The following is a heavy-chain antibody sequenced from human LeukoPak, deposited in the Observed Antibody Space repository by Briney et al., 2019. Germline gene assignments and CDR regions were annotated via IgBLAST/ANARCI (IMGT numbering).Heavy chain of an antibody. CDR2: INAGNGNT. CDR3: ARDSYYDILTGPIGWFDP. D-gene: IGHD3-9*01. V-gene: IGHV1-3*01. Sequence: ASVKVSCKASGYTFTSYAMHWVRQAPGQRLEWMGWINAGNGNTKYSQKFQGRVTITRDTSASTAYMELSSLRSEDTAVYYCARDSYYDILTGPIGWFDPWGQGTLVTVSS. J-gene: IGHJ5*02. CDR1: GYTFTSYA.